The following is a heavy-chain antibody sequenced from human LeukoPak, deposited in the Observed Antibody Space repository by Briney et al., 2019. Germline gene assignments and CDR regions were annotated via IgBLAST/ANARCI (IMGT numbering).Heavy chain of an antibody. D-gene: IGHD1-26*01. J-gene: IGHJ3*02. CDR1: GYSFTSYY. V-gene: IGHV1-46*01. Sequence: ASVKVSCKNSGYSFTSYYIHCVRQAPGEELEWMGIINPSGGSTTYAQKFQGRLTMASDTSTSTVYMQLSSLRSEDTAIYYGARSSAYYNEADIWGQGTMVTVSS. CDR3: ARSSAYYNEADI. CDR2: INPSGGST.